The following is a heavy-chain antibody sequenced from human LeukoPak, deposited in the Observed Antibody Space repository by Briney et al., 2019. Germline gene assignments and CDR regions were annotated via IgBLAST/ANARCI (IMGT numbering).Heavy chain of an antibody. V-gene: IGHV3-30*04. J-gene: IGHJ6*02. Sequence: PGRSLRLSCAASGFTFSSYSMHWVRQAPGKGLEWVAVISYDGRNRYCADSVKGRFTISRDNSKNTLYLQMNSLRSEDTAVYYCARDPENIIVPAARRLYGLDVWGQGTTVTVSS. CDR3: ARDPENIIVPAARRLYGLDV. CDR1: GFTFSSYS. CDR2: ISYDGRNR. D-gene: IGHD2-2*01.